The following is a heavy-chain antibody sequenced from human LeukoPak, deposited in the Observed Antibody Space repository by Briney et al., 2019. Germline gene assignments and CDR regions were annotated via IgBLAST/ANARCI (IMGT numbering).Heavy chain of an antibody. Sequence: SGTLSLTCAVSGGSISSSNWWSWVRQPPGKGLEGIGEIYHSGSTNYNPSLKSRVTISVDKSKNQFSLKLSSVTAADTAVYYCERVIRDWSVVVTENVLACNWFDPWGQGTLVTVSS. D-gene: IGHD2-21*02. V-gene: IGHV4-4*02. CDR2: IYHSGST. J-gene: IGHJ5*02. CDR1: GGSISSSNW. CDR3: ERVIRDWSVVVTENVLACNWFDP.